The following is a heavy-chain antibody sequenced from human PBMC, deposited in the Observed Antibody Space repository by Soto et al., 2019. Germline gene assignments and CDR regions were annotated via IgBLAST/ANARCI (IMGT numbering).Heavy chain of an antibody. J-gene: IGHJ4*02. D-gene: IGHD3-22*01. Sequence: GESLKISCKGSGYSFAGYWITWVRQKPGKGLEWMGRIDPSDSQTYYSPSFRGHVTISVTKSITTVFLQWSSLRASDTAMYYCARQIYDSDTGPNFQYYFESWGQGTPVTFSS. CDR3: ARQIYDSDTGPNFQYYFES. CDR2: IDPSDSQT. CDR1: GYSFAGYW. V-gene: IGHV5-10-1*01.